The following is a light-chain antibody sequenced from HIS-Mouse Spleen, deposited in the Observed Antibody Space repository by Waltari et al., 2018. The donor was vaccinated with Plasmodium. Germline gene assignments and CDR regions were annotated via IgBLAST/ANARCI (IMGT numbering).Light chain of an antibody. CDR3: SSYTSSSTV. Sequence: QSALTQPASVSGSPGQSITLLCTGTSSDVGGYNYVSWYQQHPGKAPKLMIYEVSNRPSGVSNRFSGSKSGNTASLTISGLQAEDEAGYYCSSYTSSSTVFGGGTKLTVL. V-gene: IGLV2-14*01. J-gene: IGLJ3*02. CDR1: SSDVGGYNY. CDR2: EVS.